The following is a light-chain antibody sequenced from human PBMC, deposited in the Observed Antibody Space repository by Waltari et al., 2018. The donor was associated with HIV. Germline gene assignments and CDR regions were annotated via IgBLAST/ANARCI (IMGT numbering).Light chain of an antibody. CDR3: QQTNDIPFI. CDR1: QHINMY. CDR2: SAS. V-gene: IGKV1-39*01. J-gene: IGKJ4*01. Sequence: DIQLTQSPSSLSAFVRGKVSITCRASQHINMYLNWYQQKPGKSPTLLIPSASILQSGVPSRVSGSGSGTEFVLIIDGLQPEDSATYCCQQTNDIPFIFGGGTKVQI.